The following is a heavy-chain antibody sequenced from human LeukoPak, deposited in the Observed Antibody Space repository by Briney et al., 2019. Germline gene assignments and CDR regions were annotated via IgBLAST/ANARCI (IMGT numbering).Heavy chain of an antibody. J-gene: IGHJ4*02. D-gene: IGHD6-13*01. V-gene: IGHV3-73*01. CDR3: RAAADLNDY. Sequence: PGGSLRLSCAASGVTFSGSARHWVRQASGKGLEWLGRIRSKADSYTTAYAAAVKGRFIVSRDDSKTTAYLQMNSLKTEDTAVYYCRAAADLNDYWGQGTLVTVSS. CDR2: IRSKADSYTT. CDR1: GVTFSGSA.